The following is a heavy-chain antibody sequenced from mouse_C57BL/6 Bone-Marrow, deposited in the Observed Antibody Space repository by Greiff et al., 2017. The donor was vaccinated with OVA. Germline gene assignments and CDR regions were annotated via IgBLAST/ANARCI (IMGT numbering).Heavy chain of an antibody. D-gene: IGHD1-1*01. Sequence: QVQLQQSGAELARPGASVKLSCKASGYTFTSYGISWVKQRTGPGLEWIGEIYPRSGNTYYNEKFKGKSTLTADKSSSTAYMELRSLTSEDSAVYFCARAFYYYGAWFAYWGQGTLVTVSA. CDR3: ARAFYYYGAWFAY. CDR2: IYPRSGNT. V-gene: IGHV1-81*01. CDR1: GYTFTSYG. J-gene: IGHJ3*01.